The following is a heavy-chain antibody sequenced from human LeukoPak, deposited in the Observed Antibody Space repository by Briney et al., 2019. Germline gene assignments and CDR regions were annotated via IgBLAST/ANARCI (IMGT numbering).Heavy chain of an antibody. Sequence: GRSLRLSCAASGFTFDDYAMHWVRQAPGKGLEWVSSISWNSGSIAYADSVKGRFTISRDNAKNSLYLQMNSLRAEDTALYYCAKDSSSSWYRDFDYWGQGTLVTVSS. D-gene: IGHD6-13*01. J-gene: IGHJ4*02. CDR1: GFTFDDYA. V-gene: IGHV3-9*01. CDR3: AKDSSSSWYRDFDY. CDR2: ISWNSGSI.